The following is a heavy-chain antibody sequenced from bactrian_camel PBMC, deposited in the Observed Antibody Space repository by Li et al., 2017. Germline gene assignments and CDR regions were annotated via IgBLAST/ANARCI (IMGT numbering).Heavy chain of an antibody. CDR1: GFTFGDYC. CDR3: AAEGALNGGICYGNPNY. D-gene: IGHD5*01. V-gene: IGHV3S40*01. CDR2: INSSGRST. Sequence: VQLVESGGGLVQPGGSLRLSCGASGFTFGDYCMNWYRQGPGKGLEWVSDINSSGRSTNYADSVKGRFTISRDNAKNTLYLQLSSLKTEDTAVYYCAAEGALNGGICYGNPNYWGQGTQVTVS. J-gene: IGHJ4*01.